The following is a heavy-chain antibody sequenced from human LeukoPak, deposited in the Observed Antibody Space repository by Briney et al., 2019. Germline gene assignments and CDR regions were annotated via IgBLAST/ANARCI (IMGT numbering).Heavy chain of an antibody. D-gene: IGHD6-13*01. CDR1: GFPFSSYA. CDR3: AKTAAVPYYYYGMDV. CDR2: ISGSGGST. Sequence: GGSLRLSCAASGFPFSSYAMSWVRPAPGKGLEWVSAISGSGGSTYYADSVKGRFTISRDNPKNTLYLQMNSLRAEDTAVYYCAKTAAVPYYYYGMDVWGQGTTVTVSS. J-gene: IGHJ6*02. V-gene: IGHV3-23*01.